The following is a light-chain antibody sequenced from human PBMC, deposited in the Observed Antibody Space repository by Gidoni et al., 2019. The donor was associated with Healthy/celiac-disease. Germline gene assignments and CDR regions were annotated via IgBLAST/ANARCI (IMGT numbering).Light chain of an antibody. V-gene: IGKV3-20*01. CDR1: QRVSSSY. Sequence: EIVLTQSPGTLSLPPGEIATLSCRASQRVSSSYLAWYQQKPGQAPRLLIYGASSRATGIPDRFSGSGSGTDFTLTISRLEPEDFAVYYCQQYGSSPLFTFGPGTKVDIK. CDR3: QQYGSSPLFT. CDR2: GAS. J-gene: IGKJ3*01.